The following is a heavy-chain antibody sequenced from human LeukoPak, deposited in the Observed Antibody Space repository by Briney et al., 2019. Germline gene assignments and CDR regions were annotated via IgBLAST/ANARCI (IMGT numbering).Heavy chain of an antibody. V-gene: IGHV4-59*01. CDR2: IYYSGST. D-gene: IGHD1/OR15-1a*01. CDR3: ARDLLTTAGYFDC. Sequence: SETLSLTCTVSRGSISRYYWSWIRQPPGKGLEWIGYIYYSGSTNYNPSLKCRVTISVDKSKNQFSLNLSSVTAADTVVYYCARDLLTTAGYFDCWGQGTLVTVSS. CDR1: RGSISRYY. J-gene: IGHJ4*02.